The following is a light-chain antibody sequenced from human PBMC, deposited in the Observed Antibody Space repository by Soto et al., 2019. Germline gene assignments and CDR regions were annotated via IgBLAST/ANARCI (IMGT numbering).Light chain of an antibody. CDR1: QSISIY. CDR2: AAS. Sequence: DIQMTQSPSSLSASVGDRVTITCRASQSISIYLNWYQQKPGKAPMLLIYAASSLQSGVPSRFAGSASGTDFTLTISSLQPEDFANYYCQQSYSTPTFGGGTKVDLK. J-gene: IGKJ4*01. CDR3: QQSYSTPT. V-gene: IGKV1-39*01.